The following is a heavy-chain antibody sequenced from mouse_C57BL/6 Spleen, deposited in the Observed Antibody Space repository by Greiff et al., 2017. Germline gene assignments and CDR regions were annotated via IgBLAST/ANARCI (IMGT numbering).Heavy chain of an antibody. CDR3: ARYEELGIAY. CDR2: IRNKANGYTT. V-gene: IGHV7-3*01. Sequence: EVQLVESGGGLVQPGGSLSLSCAASGFTFTDYYMSWVRQPPGKALEWLGFIRNKANGYTTEYSASVKGRFTISRDNYQSILYLQMNALRAEDSATDYCARYEELGIAYWGQGTLVTVSA. D-gene: IGHD3-3*01. CDR1: GFTFTDYY. J-gene: IGHJ3*01.